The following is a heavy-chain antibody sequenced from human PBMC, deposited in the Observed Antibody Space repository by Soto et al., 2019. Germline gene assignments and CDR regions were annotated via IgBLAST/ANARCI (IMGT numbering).Heavy chain of an antibody. CDR2: IYYSGST. CDR3: ARGLAVAGKCFQH. J-gene: IGHJ1*01. V-gene: IGHV4-31*03. Sequence: SETLSLTCTVSGGSISSGGYYWSWIRQHPGKGLEWIGYIYYSGSTYYNPSLKSRVTISVDTSKNQFSLKLSSVTAADTAVYYCARGLAVAGKCFQHRGQGTLVTVSS. CDR1: GGSISSGGYY. D-gene: IGHD6-19*01.